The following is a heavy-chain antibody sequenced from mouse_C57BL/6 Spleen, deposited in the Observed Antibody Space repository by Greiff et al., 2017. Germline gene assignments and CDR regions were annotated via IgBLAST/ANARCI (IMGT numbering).Heavy chain of an antibody. CDR2: IRSGGSYT. Sequence: EVKVVESGGDLVKPGGSLKLSCAASGFTFSSYGMSWVRQTPDKRLEWVATIRSGGSYTYYPDSVKGRFTISRDNAKNTLYLQMSSLKSEDTAMYYCARLAYYSNLRNFDYWGQGTTHTVSS. V-gene: IGHV5-6*01. CDR3: ARLAYYSNLRNFDY. J-gene: IGHJ2*01. CDR1: GFTFSSYG. D-gene: IGHD2-5*01.